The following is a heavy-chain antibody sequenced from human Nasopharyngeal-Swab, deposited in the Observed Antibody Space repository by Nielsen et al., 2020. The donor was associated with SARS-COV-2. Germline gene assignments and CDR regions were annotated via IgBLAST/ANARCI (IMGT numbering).Heavy chain of an antibody. V-gene: IGHV4-59*01. CDR1: GGSISSYY. D-gene: IGHD2-2*02. CDR3: ARVADCSSTSCYTGEVDY. J-gene: IGHJ4*02. Sequence: SETLSLTCTVPGGSISSYYWSWIRKLQGKGLEWIGYIYYSGSTNYNPSLKSRVTISVDTSKNQFSLKLSSVTAADTAVYYCARVADCSSTSCYTGEVDYWGQGTLVTVSS. CDR2: IYYSGST.